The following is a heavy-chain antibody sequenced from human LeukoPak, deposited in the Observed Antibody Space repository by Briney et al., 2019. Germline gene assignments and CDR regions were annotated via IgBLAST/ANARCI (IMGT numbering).Heavy chain of an antibody. CDR3: AGGMIAAGDVFDI. Sequence: GGSLRLSCAVSGFTFSDHYMSWIRQAPGKGLEGVSYISSSGSIIYYVDSVKGRFTISRDNAKNSLYLQMNSLRAEDTAVYYCAGGMIAAGDVFDIWGQGTMVTVSS. D-gene: IGHD6-25*01. CDR2: ISSSGSII. V-gene: IGHV3-11*04. J-gene: IGHJ3*02. CDR1: GFTFSDHY.